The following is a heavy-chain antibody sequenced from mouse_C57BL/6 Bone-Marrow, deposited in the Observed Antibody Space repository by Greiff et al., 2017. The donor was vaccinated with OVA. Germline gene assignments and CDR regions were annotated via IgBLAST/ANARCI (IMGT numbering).Heavy chain of an antibody. D-gene: IGHD2-2*01. Sequence: VQLQESGAELARPGASVKLSCKASGYTFTSSGISWVKQRTGQGLEWIGEIYPRSGNTYYNEKFKGKATLTADKSSSTAYMELRSLTSEDSAVYFCARRLTLYYYAMDYWGQGTSVTVSS. CDR3: ARRLTLYYYAMDY. CDR1: GYTFTSSG. V-gene: IGHV1-81*01. CDR2: IYPRSGNT. J-gene: IGHJ4*01.